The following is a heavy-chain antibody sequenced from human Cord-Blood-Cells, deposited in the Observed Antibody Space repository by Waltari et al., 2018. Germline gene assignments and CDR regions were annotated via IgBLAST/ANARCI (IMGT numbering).Heavy chain of an antibody. J-gene: IGHJ2*01. CDR3: ATGRSGWGSRYWYFDL. CDR1: GYTLPELS. D-gene: IGHD2-15*01. V-gene: IGHV1-24*01. CDR2: FDPEDGET. Sequence: QVQLVQSGAEVKKPGASVKASCKVSGYTLPELSMHWVHQAPGKGIWWMGGFDPEDGETIYAQKFQGRVTMTEDTSTDTAYMELSSLRSEDTAVYYCATGRSGWGSRYWYFDLWGRGTLVTVSS.